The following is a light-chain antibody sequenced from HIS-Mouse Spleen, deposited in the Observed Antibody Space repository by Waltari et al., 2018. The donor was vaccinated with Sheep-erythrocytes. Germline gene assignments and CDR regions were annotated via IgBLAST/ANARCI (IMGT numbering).Light chain of an antibody. CDR3: CSYAGSSTPWV. V-gene: IGLV2-23*01. Sequence: QSALTQPASVSGSPGQSLTISCTGTSSDFGSYNPVSWYQQHPGKAPKLMIYEGSKRPSGVSNRFSGSKSGNTASLTISGLQAEDEADYYCCSYAGSSTPWVFGGGTKLTVL. CDR1: SSDFGSYNP. J-gene: IGLJ3*02. CDR2: EGS.